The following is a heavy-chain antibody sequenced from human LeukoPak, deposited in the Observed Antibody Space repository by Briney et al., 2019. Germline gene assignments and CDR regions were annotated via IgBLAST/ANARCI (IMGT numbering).Heavy chain of an antibody. V-gene: IGHV4-39*01. Sequence: PSETLSLTCSVSGGSISSSSYYWGWIRLPPGKGLEWIGSIYYSGSTYYNPSLKSRVTISVDTSKNQFSLKLSSVTAADTAVYYCARHYPDYYDSSGDAFDIWGQGTMVTVSS. J-gene: IGHJ3*02. CDR1: GGSISSSSYY. D-gene: IGHD3-22*01. CDR3: ARHYPDYYDSSGDAFDI. CDR2: IYYSGST.